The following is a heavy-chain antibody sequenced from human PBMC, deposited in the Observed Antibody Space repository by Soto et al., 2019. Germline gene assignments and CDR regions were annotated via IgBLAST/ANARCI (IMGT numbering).Heavy chain of an antibody. CDR2: IIPIFGTA. J-gene: IGHJ6*02. CDR3: AGEGVLRYVDWLFLGPYGMDV. D-gene: IGHD3-9*01. V-gene: IGHV1-69*13. CDR1: GGTFSSYA. Sequence: ASVKVSCKASGGTFSSYAISWVRQAPGQGLEWMGGIIPIFGTANYAQKFQGRVTITADESTSTAYMELSSLRSEDTAVYYCAGEGVLRYVDWLFLGPYGMDVWGQGTTVTASS.